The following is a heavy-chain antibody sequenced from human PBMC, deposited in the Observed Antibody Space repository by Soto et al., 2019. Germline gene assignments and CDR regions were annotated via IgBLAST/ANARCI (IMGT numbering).Heavy chain of an antibody. D-gene: IGHD6-13*01. CDR1: EYSFTSYL. Sequence: PXESLKISRKCSEYSFTSYLIGLVLQVPGKGLEWMGIIYPGDSDTRYSPSFQGQVTISADKSISTAYLQWSSLKASDTAMYYCARHRPSRGIEAAGTGLYYGMDVWGQGTTVTVSS. V-gene: IGHV5-51*01. J-gene: IGHJ6*02. CDR2: IYPGDSDT. CDR3: ARHRPSRGIEAAGTGLYYGMDV.